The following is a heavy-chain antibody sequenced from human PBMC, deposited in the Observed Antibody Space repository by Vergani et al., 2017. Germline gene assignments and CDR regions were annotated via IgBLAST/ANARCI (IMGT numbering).Heavy chain of an antibody. CDR3: ASITAMVIGYFDY. J-gene: IGHJ4*02. CDR1: GYTFTSYY. CDR2: INPSGGST. D-gene: IGHD5-18*01. Sequence: QVQLVQSGAEVKKPGASVKVSCKASGYTFTSYYMHWVRQAPGQGLEWMGIINPSGGSTSYAQKFQGRVTMTRDTSISTAYMELSRLRSDDTAVYYCASITAMVIGYFDYWGQGTLVTVSS. V-gene: IGHV1-46*01.